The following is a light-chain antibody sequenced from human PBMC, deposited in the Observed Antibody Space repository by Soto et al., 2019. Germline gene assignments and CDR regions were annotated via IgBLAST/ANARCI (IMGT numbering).Light chain of an antibody. CDR1: QSVLYSSNNKNY. J-gene: IGKJ4*01. CDR2: WAS. V-gene: IGKV4-1*01. CDR3: QQYYSTPLT. Sequence: DIVMTQSPDSLAVSLGERATINCKSSQSVLYSSNNKNYLAWYQQKPGQPPKLLIYWASTRESGVPDRFSGRGSGTDFTLTISSLQAEDVAVYYCQQYYSTPLTFGGGTKGVIK.